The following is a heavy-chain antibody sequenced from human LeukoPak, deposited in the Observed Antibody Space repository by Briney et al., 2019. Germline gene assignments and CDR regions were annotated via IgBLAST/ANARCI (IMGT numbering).Heavy chain of an antibody. Sequence: ASVKVSCKASGYTFTSYYMHWVRQAPGQGLEWMGIINPSGGSTSYAQKFQGRVTMTRDTSTSTVYMELSSLRSEDTAVYYCARDPYSSSWYPNWFDPWGQGTLVTVSS. CDR1: GYTFTSYY. CDR3: ARDPYSSSWYPNWFDP. CDR2: INPSGGST. D-gene: IGHD6-13*01. V-gene: IGHV1-46*01. J-gene: IGHJ5*02.